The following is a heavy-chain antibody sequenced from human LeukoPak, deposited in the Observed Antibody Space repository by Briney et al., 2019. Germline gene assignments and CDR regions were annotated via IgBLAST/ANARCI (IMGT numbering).Heavy chain of an antibody. D-gene: IGHD6-19*01. Sequence: GGSLTLSCAASRFTFIGYTMNWVRQAPGKGLEWVSSISSRSTYIYYADSVKGRFTISRDNAKNSLYLQMNSLRAEDTAVYYCAREESGSSGWYDYWGQGTLVTVSS. CDR1: RFTFIGYT. CDR3: AREESGSSGWYDY. V-gene: IGHV3-21*01. J-gene: IGHJ4*02. CDR2: ISSRSTYI.